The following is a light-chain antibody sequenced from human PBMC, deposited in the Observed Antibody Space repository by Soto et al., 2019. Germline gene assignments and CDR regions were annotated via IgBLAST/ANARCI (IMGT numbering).Light chain of an antibody. Sequence: QSVLTQPASVSGSPGQSITISCTGTTSDVGSYNLVSWYQQHPDKAPKLIICEGIRRPSGVSNRFSGSKSANTASLTISGLQAEDEADYHCSSYAGSSTYVFGTGTKVTVL. CDR2: EGI. CDR3: SSYAGSSTYV. CDR1: TSDVGSYNL. V-gene: IGLV2-23*01. J-gene: IGLJ1*01.